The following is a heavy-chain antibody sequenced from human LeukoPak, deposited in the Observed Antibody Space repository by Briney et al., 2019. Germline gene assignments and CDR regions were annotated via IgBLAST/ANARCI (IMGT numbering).Heavy chain of an antibody. J-gene: IGHJ4*02. D-gene: IGHD6-13*01. CDR3: ARDATAGNFDY. Sequence: SDTLSLTCTVSGGSLSSYYWRWLRQPPGKGLEYIGYIYCTGSTYYNPSLKSRVAISVDTSKRQFSRRLSSVSAADTAVYYCARDATAGNFDYWGQGTLVTVSS. CDR1: GGSLSSYY. V-gene: IGHV4-59*12. CDR2: IYCTGST.